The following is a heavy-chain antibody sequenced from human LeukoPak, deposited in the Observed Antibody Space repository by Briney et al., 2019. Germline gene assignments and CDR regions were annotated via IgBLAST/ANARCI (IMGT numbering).Heavy chain of an antibody. CDR2: IYSGGST. V-gene: IGHV3-53*01. Sequence: PGGSLRLSCAASGFTVSSNYMSWVRQAPGKGLEWVSVIYSGGSTYYADSVKGRFTISRDNSKNTLYLQMNSLRAEDTAVYYCAKDSSLMGYGDYDDYFDYWGQGTLVTVSS. CDR3: AKDSSLMGYGDYDDYFDY. CDR1: GFTVSSNY. D-gene: IGHD4-17*01. J-gene: IGHJ4*02.